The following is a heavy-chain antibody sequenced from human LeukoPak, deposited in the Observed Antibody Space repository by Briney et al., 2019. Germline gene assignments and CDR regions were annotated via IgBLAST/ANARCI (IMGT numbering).Heavy chain of an antibody. CDR3: ASVGSSWGKPFDY. CDR1: GFTVSSNY. Sequence: SGGSLRLYCAASGFTVSSNYMSWVRQAPGKGLEWGSVIYSGGSTYYADSVKGRFTISRDNSKNTLYLQMNSLRAEDTAVYYCASVGSSWGKPFDYWGQGTLVTVSS. D-gene: IGHD6-13*01. V-gene: IGHV3-53*01. J-gene: IGHJ4*02. CDR2: IYSGGST.